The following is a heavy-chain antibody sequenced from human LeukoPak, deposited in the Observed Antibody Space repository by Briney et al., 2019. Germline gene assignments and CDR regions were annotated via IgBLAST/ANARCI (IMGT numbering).Heavy chain of an antibody. V-gene: IGHV3-23*01. CDR3: AKGTRSIAVAGTLDY. CDR1: GFTFSSYA. D-gene: IGHD6-19*01. J-gene: IGHJ4*02. Sequence: PGGSLRLSCAASGFTFSSYAMSWVRQAPGKGLEWVSAISGSGGSTYYADSVKGRFTISRDNSKNTLYLQMNSLRAEDTAVYSCAKGTRSIAVAGTLDYWGQGTLVTVSS. CDR2: ISGSGGST.